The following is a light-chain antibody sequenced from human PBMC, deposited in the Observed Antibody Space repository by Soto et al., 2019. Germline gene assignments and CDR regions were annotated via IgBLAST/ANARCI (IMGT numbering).Light chain of an antibody. CDR1: QRISSW. CDR2: KAS. CDR3: QQYVNYPWT. V-gene: IGKV1-5*03. Sequence: DIQMTQSPSTLSASVGDRVTITCRASQRISSWLAWYQLKPGKAPNLLIYKASTLESGVPSRFSGSGSGTEFTLTISSLQHDDFATYYCQQYVNYPWTFGPGTKVDI. J-gene: IGKJ1*01.